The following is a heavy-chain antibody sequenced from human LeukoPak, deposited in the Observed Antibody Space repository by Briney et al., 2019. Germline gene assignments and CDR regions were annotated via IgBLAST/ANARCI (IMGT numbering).Heavy chain of an antibody. CDR3: ATRGDYYYDSSGYKN. J-gene: IGHJ4*02. V-gene: IGHV1-2*02. CDR1: GYTFTGYY. D-gene: IGHD3-22*01. Sequence: ASVKVSCKASGYTFTGYYMHWVRQAPGQGLEWMGWINPNSGGTNYAQKFQDRVTMTRDTSISTAYMELSRLRSDDTAVYYCATRGDYYYDSSGYKNWGQGTLVTVSS. CDR2: INPNSGGT.